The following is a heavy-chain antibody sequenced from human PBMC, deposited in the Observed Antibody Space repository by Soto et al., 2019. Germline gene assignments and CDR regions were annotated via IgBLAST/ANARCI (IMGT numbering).Heavy chain of an antibody. CDR1: GYSFTTYW. CDR2: MFPGDSDT. J-gene: IGHJ6*02. Sequence: PGESLKISCKGSGYSFTTYWIGWVRQLPGQGLEWIGVMFPGDSDTRYSPSFQGQVTMSADPSTNTAYLEWSSLKAADSAMYYCARVPDSSLGTMDVWGQGTTVTVSS. CDR3: ARVPDSSLGTMDV. D-gene: IGHD6-19*01. V-gene: IGHV5-51*01.